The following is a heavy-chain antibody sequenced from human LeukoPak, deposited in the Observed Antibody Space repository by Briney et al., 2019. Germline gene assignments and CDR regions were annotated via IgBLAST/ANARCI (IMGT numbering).Heavy chain of an antibody. CDR1: RFTFSSYV. J-gene: IGHJ3*02. V-gene: IGHV3-23*01. CDR2: ISRSAGAT. CDR3: AKHAGGHDLDALDI. Sequence: RSGGSLRLSCAASRFTFSSYVMSWVRQAPGKGLEWVSSISRSAGATYYADSVKGRFTISRDNSRNTLSLHMNSLRAEDTAVYFCAKHAGGHDLDALDIWGQGTMVTVSS. D-gene: IGHD2-2*01.